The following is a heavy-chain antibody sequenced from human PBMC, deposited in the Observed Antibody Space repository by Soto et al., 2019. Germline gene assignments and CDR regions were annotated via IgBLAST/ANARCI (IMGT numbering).Heavy chain of an antibody. CDR1: GFTFSSYW. CDR3: ARENIRNYYYGMDV. Sequence: GGSLRLSCAASGFTFSSYWMIWVRQAPGKGLEWVANIKQDGSEKYYVDSVKGRFTISRDNAKNSLYLQMNSLRAEDTAVYYCARENIRNYYYGMDVWGQGTTVTVSS. J-gene: IGHJ6*02. V-gene: IGHV3-7*05. CDR2: IKQDGSEK.